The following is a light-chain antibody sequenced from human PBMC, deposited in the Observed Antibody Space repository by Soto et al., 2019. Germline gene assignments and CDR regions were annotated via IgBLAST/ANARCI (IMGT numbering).Light chain of an antibody. Sequence: IQMTQSPSTLSASVGDRVTITCRASQSISSWLAWYQQKPGKAPKLLIYDASSLESGVPSRFSGSGSGTEFTLTLSSLQPDEFATYYCQQYNTYSGTFGQGTKVEIK. CDR1: QSISSW. CDR3: QQYNTYSGT. V-gene: IGKV1-5*01. CDR2: DAS. J-gene: IGKJ1*01.